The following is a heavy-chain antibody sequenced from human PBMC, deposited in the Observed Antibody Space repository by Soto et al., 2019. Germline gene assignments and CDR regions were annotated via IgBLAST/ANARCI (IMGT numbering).Heavy chain of an antibody. Sequence: EVQLIESGGGWVQPGTSLRVSCAASGFTFHEYAMHWVRQAPGKGLEWVSGISSDGDTIAYADSVQGRFTVFRDNAKNSLYLQMNSLRAEDTALYYCTKGGYDLIYYLGMDVWGQGTTVTVSS. CDR3: TKGGYDLIYYLGMDV. V-gene: IGHV3-9*01. CDR2: ISSDGDTI. CDR1: GFTFHEYA. D-gene: IGHD5-12*01. J-gene: IGHJ6*02.